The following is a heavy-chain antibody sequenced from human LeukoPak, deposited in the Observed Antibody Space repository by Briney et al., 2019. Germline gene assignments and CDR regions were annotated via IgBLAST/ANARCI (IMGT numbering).Heavy chain of an antibody. CDR1: GFTFSSYA. D-gene: IGHD5-24*01. CDR3: AKYNYYHFDL. Sequence: GGSLRLSCAASGFTFSSYAMSWVRQAPGKGLEWVANIKKDGSEKYYVNSLKARFTTSRDNDKNSVYLQMNGLRDEDTAVYYCAKYNYYHFDLWGQGTLVTVSS. CDR2: IKKDGSEK. J-gene: IGHJ4*02. V-gene: IGHV3-7*01.